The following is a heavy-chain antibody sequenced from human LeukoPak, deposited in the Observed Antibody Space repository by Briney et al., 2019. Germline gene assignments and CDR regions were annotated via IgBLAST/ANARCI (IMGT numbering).Heavy chain of an antibody. CDR1: GGTFSSHA. CDR2: IIPIFGTA. D-gene: IGHD5-18*01. CDR3: ARVTISRAYSYGTIDF. Sequence: SVKVSCKASGGTFSSHAISWVRQAPGQGLEWMGGIIPIFGTANYAQKFQGRVTITADKSTTTAYMELSSLRSEDTAMYYCARVTISRAYSYGTIDFWGQGTLVTVSS. J-gene: IGHJ4*02. V-gene: IGHV1-69*06.